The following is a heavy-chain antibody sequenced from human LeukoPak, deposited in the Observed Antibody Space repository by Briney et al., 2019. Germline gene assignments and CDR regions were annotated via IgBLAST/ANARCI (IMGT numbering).Heavy chain of an antibody. CDR2: IYTSGST. V-gene: IGHV4-4*07. D-gene: IGHD6-13*01. CDR1: GGSISSYY. CDR3: AARYSSSWYKMIPYYYYYYMDV. Sequence: SETLSLTCTVSGGSISSYYWSWIRQPAGKGLEWIGRIYTSGSTNYNPSLKSRVPMSVDTSKNQYSLKLSSVTAADTAVYYCAARYSSSWYKMIPYYYYYYMDVWGKGTTVTVSS. J-gene: IGHJ6*03.